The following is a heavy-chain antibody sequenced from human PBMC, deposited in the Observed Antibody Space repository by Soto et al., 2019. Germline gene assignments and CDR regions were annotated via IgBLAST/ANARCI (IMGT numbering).Heavy chain of an antibody. CDR2: IYYSGST. Sequence: KPSETLSLTCTVSDGSVSSGSYYWSWIRQPPGKGLEWIGYIYYSGSTNYNPSLKSRVTISVDTSKNQFSLKLSSVTAADTAVYYCAREEDPWGQGTLVTVSS. J-gene: IGHJ5*02. CDR3: AREEDP. V-gene: IGHV4-61*01. CDR1: DGSVSSGSYY.